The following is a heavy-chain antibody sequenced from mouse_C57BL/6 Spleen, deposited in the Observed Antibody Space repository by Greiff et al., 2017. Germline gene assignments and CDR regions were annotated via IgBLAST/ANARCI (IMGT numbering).Heavy chain of an antibody. CDR1: GFTFSDYY. CDR2: ISNGGGST. D-gene: IGHD1-1*01. Sequence: EVQLVESGGGLVQPGGSLKLSCAASGFTFSDYYMYWVRQTPEKRLEWVAYISNGGGSTYYPDTVKGRFTISRDNAKNTLYLQMSRLKSEDTAMYYCARQGDGSSHAFAYWGQGTLVTVSA. V-gene: IGHV5-12*01. CDR3: ARQGDGSSHAFAY. J-gene: IGHJ3*01.